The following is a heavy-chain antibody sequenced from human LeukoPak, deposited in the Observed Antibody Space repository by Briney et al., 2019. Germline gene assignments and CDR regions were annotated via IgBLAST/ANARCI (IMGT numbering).Heavy chain of an antibody. Sequence: GGSLRLSCAASGFTFSSYAMHWVRQAPGKGLEWVAVISYDGSNKYYADSVKGRFTISRDNSKNTLYLQMNSLRAEDTAVYYCANSRLAGSWGQGTLVTVSS. J-gene: IGHJ4*02. CDR2: ISYDGSNK. CDR1: GFTFSSYA. CDR3: ANSRLAGS. V-gene: IGHV3-30-3*01. D-gene: IGHD2-21*01.